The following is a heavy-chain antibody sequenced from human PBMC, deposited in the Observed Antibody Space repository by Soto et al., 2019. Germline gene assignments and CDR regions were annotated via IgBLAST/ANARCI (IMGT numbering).Heavy chain of an antibody. D-gene: IGHD3-22*01. CDR2: IYSSGNT. V-gene: IGHV3-53*01. CDR3: ARSIFGDSSGYSTHFDY. Sequence: GGSLRLSCAASGFTVSGNYMNWVRQAPGKGLEWVSVIYSSGNTYYADSVKGRFSISRDNSKNTLYLQMNSLRAEDTAVYYCARSIFGDSSGYSTHFDYWGQGTLVTVSS. CDR1: GFTVSGNY. J-gene: IGHJ4*02.